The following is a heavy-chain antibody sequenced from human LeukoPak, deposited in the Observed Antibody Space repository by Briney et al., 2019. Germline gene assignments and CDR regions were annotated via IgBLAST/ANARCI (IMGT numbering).Heavy chain of an antibody. D-gene: IGHD3-16*01. J-gene: IGHJ6*02. CDR2: IYTSGRT. CDR3: ARHVPYYDSDFPAWGMDV. CDR1: GGSISSYY. Sequence: SETLSLTCTVSGGSISSYYWSWIRQPAGKGLEWIGRIYTSGRTNYNPSLKSRVTMSVDTSKNQFSLKLSSVTAADTAVYYCARHVPYYDSDFPAWGMDVWGQGTTVTVSS. V-gene: IGHV4-4*07.